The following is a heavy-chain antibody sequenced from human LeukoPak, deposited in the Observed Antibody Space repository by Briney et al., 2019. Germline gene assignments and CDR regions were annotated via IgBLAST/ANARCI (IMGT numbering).Heavy chain of an antibody. J-gene: IGHJ6*02. CDR1: GYTFTSYD. CDR3: ARGGSLLWFGGYYYYGMDV. CDR2: MNPNSGNT. Sequence: ASVEVSCKASGYTFTSYDINWVRQATGQGLEWMGWMNPNSGNTGYAQKFQGRVTMTRNTSISTAYMELSSLRSEDTAVYYCARGGSLLWFGGYYYYGMDVWGQGTTVTVSS. V-gene: IGHV1-8*01. D-gene: IGHD3-10*01.